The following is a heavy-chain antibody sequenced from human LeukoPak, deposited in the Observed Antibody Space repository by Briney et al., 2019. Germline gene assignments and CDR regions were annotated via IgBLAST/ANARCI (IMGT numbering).Heavy chain of an antibody. CDR2: LKQDSSGK. V-gene: IGHV3-7*03. J-gene: IGHJ4*02. Sequence: GGSLRLSCAAYGFTFSSYWMSWVRQAQGKGLEWVANLKQDSSGKYYVDYVKGRFTSSRDTAKNSLYLKMNSLSAEDTALYYCARERGLRFYDYVLGSYRLFDYWGQGTLVTVSS. D-gene: IGHD3-16*02. CDR3: ARERGLRFYDYVLGSYRLFDY. CDR1: GFTFSSYW.